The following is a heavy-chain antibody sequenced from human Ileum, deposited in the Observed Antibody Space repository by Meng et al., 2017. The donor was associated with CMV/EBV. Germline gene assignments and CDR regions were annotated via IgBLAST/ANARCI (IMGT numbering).Heavy chain of an antibody. J-gene: IGHJ6*02. CDR1: GFTFSSYG. V-gene: IGHV3-30*02. Sequence: GGSLRLSCAASGFTFSSYGIHWVRQAPGKGLEGVAFIRYDGTNKYYADSVKGRFTISRDNSNNSLYLQMNSLRAGDTAVYSCARDGDSSSFYPNYYGMDVWGQGTTVTVSS. D-gene: IGHD3-22*01. CDR2: IRYDGTNK. CDR3: ARDGDSSSFYPNYYGMDV.